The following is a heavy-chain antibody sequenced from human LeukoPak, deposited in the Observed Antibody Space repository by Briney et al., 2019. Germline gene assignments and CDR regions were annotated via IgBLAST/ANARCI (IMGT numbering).Heavy chain of an antibody. V-gene: IGHV3-7*01. CDR2: IKEDGSEK. D-gene: IGHD4-17*01. CDR3: ARFSTVTTFDY. Sequence: PGGSLRLSCAVSGLTFSRYWMTWGRQAPGKGLEWVANIKEDGSEKYYVDSVKGRFTISRDSAKNSLYLQMNSLRAEDTAVYYCARFSTVTTFDYWGQGTLVTVSS. J-gene: IGHJ4*01. CDR1: GLTFSRYW.